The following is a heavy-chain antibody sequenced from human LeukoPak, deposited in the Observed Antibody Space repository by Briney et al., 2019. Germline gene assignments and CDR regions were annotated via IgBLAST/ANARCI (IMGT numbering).Heavy chain of an antibody. CDR1: GFTFSSYG. V-gene: IGHV3-30*03. D-gene: IGHD1-26*01. CDR2: ISYDGSNK. CDR3: ARDLVGATHGGD. J-gene: IGHJ4*02. Sequence: GRSLRLSCVASGFTFSSYGMHWVRQAPGKGLEWVAVISYDGSNKYYADSVKGRFTISRDNSKNALYLQMNSLRAEDTAVYYCARDLVGATHGGDWGQGTLVTVSS.